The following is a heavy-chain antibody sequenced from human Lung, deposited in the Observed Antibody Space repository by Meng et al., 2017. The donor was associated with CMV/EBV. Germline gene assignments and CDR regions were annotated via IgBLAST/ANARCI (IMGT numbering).Heavy chain of an antibody. CDR1: GFTFSTYS. V-gene: IGHV3-21*01. CDR3: ARDVSPRSSAYFGIYYFYAWHV. Sequence: GGSLRLXXAASGFTFSTYSMNWVRQAPGKGLEWVSSISSSGTYIYYIDSVKGRFTISRDNAQNSLYLQMNSLRAEDTAVYYCARDVSPRSSAYFGIYYFYAWHVWGQGTXVTVSS. CDR2: ISSSGTYI. D-gene: IGHD2/OR15-2a*01. J-gene: IGHJ6*02.